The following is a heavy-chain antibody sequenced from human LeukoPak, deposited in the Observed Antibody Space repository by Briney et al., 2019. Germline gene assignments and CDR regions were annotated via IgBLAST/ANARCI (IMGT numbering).Heavy chain of an antibody. CDR1: GFTFSSYW. J-gene: IGHJ4*02. Sequence: GGSLRLSCAASGFTFSSYWMHWVRQAPGKGLVWVSRINSDGSSTSYADSVKGRFTISRDNSKNTLHLQMNSLRAEDTAVYYCAKAYSSGGPGHYFDYWGQGTLVTVSS. V-gene: IGHV3-74*01. D-gene: IGHD6-19*01. CDR3: AKAYSSGGPGHYFDY. CDR2: INSDGSST.